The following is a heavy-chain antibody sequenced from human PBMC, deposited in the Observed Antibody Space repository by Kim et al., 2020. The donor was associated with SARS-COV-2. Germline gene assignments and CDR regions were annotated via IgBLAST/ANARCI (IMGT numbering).Heavy chain of an antibody. V-gene: IGHV4-34*01. Sequence: SETLSLTCAVYGGSFSGYYWSWIRQPPGKGLEWIGEINHSGSTNYNPSLKSRVTISVDTSKNQFSLKLSSVTAADTAVYYCARVPSSSGWYGIFDYWGQG. CDR2: INHSGST. CDR3: ARVPSSSGWYGIFDY. D-gene: IGHD6-19*01. J-gene: IGHJ4*02. CDR1: GGSFSGYY.